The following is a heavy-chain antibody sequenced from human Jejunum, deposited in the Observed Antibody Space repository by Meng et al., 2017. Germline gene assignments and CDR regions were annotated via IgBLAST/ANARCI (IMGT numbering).Heavy chain of an antibody. D-gene: IGHD2/OR15-2a*01. J-gene: IGHJ4*02. CDR2: IYYSGST. CDR1: GGSISSGAYY. CDR3: TKVANHYDNVSNFYVFDY. Sequence: LRLSCTVSGGSISSGAYYWNWIRQLPGKGLEGIGYIYYSGSTYYNPSLESRLTISIDISQNQFSLKLNSVTAADTAIYFCTKVANHYDNVSNFYVFDYWGRGTMVTVSS. V-gene: IGHV4-31*03.